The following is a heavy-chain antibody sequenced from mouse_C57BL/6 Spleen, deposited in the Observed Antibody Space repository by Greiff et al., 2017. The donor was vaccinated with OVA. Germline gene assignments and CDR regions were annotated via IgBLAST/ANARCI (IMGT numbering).Heavy chain of an antibody. V-gene: IGHV3-6*01. D-gene: IGHD2-4*01. CDR1: GYSITSGYY. J-gene: IGHJ2*01. Sequence: EVKLQQSGPGLVKPSQSLSLTCSVTGYSITSGYYWNWIRQFPGNKLEWMGYISYDGSNNYNPSLKNRISITRDTSKNQFFLKLNSVTTEDTATDYCAREGDYDLFDYWGQGTTLTVSS. CDR2: ISYDGSN. CDR3: AREGDYDLFDY.